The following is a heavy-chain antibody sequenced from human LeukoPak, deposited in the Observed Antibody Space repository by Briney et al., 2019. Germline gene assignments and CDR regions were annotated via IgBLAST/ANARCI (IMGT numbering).Heavy chain of an antibody. CDR1: GGSISSSSYY. J-gene: IGHJ6*03. D-gene: IGHD3-10*01. CDR2: INHSGST. Sequence: PSETLSLTCTVSGGSISSSSYYWGWIRQPPGNGLEWIGEINHSGSTNYNPSLKSRVTISVDTSKNQFSLKLSSVTAADTAVHYCARGYYYYGSGSYYYYMDVWGKGTTVTVSS. CDR3: ARGYYYYGSGSYYYYMDV. V-gene: IGHV4-39*07.